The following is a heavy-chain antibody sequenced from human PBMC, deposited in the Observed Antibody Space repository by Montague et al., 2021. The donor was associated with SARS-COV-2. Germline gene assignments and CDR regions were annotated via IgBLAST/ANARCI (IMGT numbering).Heavy chain of an antibody. CDR2: IYYSGST. Sequence: SETLSLTCTVSGGSISSSSYYWGWIRQPPGKGLEWIGSIYYSGSTYYNPSLKSRVTISVDTSKNQFSLKLSSVTAADTAVYYCARHSGRATIFGVVIIPDAFDIWGQGTMVTISS. V-gene: IGHV4-39*01. CDR1: GGSISSSSYY. CDR3: ARHSGRATIFGVVIIPDAFDI. D-gene: IGHD3-3*01. J-gene: IGHJ3*02.